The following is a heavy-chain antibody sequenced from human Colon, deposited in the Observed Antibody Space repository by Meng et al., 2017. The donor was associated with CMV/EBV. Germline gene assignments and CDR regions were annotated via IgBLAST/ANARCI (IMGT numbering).Heavy chain of an antibody. Sequence: GESLKISCTASGFTFNNYAMSWVRQASGKGLEWVSSASGSGVNTFYADSVKGRFTISRENSKNTLYLQMHSLRVEDTAIYYCTKGREYSDFWSGQDFWGQGTLVTVSS. D-gene: IGHD3-3*01. CDR2: ASGSGVNT. V-gene: IGHV3-23*01. CDR3: TKGREYSDFWSGQDF. CDR1: GFTFNNYA. J-gene: IGHJ4*02.